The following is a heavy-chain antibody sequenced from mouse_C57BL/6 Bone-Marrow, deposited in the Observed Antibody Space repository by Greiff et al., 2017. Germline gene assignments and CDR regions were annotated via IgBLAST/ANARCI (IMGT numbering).Heavy chain of an antibody. V-gene: IGHV1-82*01. J-gene: IGHJ1*03. CDR3: ARGGGDYGYFDD. CDR2: IYPGDGDT. Sequence: QVQLQQSGPELVKPGASVKISCKASGYAFSSSWMNWVKQRPGKGLEWIGRIYPGDGDTNYNGKFKGKATLTADKSSSTAYMQLSSLTSEDSAVYFCARGGGDYGYFDDWGKGTTVTVSS. D-gene: IGHD2-13*01. CDR1: GYAFSSSW.